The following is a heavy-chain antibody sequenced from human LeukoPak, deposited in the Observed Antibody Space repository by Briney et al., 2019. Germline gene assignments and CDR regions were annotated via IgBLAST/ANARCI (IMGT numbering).Heavy chain of an antibody. D-gene: IGHD3-22*01. CDR1: VFTFSSYD. V-gene: IGHV3-30*18. J-gene: IGHJ4*02. CDR2: ISYDGSNK. CDR3: AKAMWPYFDTSGYYSPFDY. Sequence: GGSLRLSCAASVFTFSSYDIHWVRQAPGKGLEWVAVISYDGSNKYYADSVKVRFTISRDFSKNTLYLQMNSLRAEDTAVYYCAKAMWPYFDTSGYYSPFDYWGQGTLVAVSS.